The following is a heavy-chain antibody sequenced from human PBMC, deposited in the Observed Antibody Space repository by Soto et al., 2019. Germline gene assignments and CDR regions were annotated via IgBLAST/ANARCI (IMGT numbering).Heavy chain of an antibody. CDR1: GYSFIDYD. D-gene: IGHD6-13*01. V-gene: IGHV1-8*02. CDR2: MNPNTGNT. CDR3: AAGFSSDSDH. Sequence: QVQLVQSGADVKKPGASVKVSCKASGYSFIDYDINWVRQAAGQGLEWMGWMNPNTGNTAYAQKFEGSLTSSRDTTPATAYLYLNRLTSQNTAVYNCAAGFSSDSDHWAPGLLVTVSS. J-gene: IGHJ4*02.